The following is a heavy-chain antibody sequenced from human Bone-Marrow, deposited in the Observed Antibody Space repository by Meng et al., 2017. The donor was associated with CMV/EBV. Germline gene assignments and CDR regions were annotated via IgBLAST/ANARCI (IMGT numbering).Heavy chain of an antibody. Sequence: GESLKISCAASGFTFSSFEMNWVRQAPGKGLEWVSSISSSGNTIYYADSVKGRFTISRDNAKNSLYLQMNSLRAEDTAIYYFSRDGYGDFGYWGQGTLVTVSS. J-gene: IGHJ4*02. CDR2: ISSSGNTI. CDR1: GFTFSSFE. D-gene: IGHD4-17*01. V-gene: IGHV3-48*03. CDR3: SRDGYGDFGY.